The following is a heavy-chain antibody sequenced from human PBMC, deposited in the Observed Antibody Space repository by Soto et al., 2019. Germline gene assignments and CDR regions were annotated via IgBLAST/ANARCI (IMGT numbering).Heavy chain of an antibody. Sequence: GESLKISCKGSGYSFASYWIGWVRQVPGKGLEWMGIIYPDDSDTTYSSSFQGQVTISADKSINTAYLQWGSLKASDTAIYYCARQGLGQWLGTYYYGMDVWGQGTTVTVSS. CDR1: GYSFASYW. D-gene: IGHD6-19*01. CDR2: IYPDDSDT. V-gene: IGHV5-51*01. J-gene: IGHJ6*02. CDR3: ARQGLGQWLGTYYYGMDV.